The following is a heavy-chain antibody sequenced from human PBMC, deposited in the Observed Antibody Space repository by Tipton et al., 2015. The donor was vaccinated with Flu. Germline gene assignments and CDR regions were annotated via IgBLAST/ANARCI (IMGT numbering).Heavy chain of an antibody. J-gene: IGHJ3*02. Sequence: TLSLTCTVSGGSISRGSYYWSWIRQPAGKGLEWIGLIYPSGSANYNPSLKSRVTISVDTSKDQFSLSLTSVTAADTAVYYCVRDRWNGFDTWGQRTRVTVSS. CDR2: IYPSGSA. D-gene: IGHD4-23*01. CDR1: GGSISRGSYY. CDR3: VRDRWNGFDT. V-gene: IGHV4-61*02.